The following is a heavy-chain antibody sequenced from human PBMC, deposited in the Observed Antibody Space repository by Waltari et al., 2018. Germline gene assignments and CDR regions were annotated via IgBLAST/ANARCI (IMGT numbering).Heavy chain of an antibody. D-gene: IGHD3-22*01. J-gene: IGHJ2*01. CDR1: GFTFGTYW. V-gene: IGHV3-7*01. CDR3: ARGSGYKYDWYFDL. Sequence: EEQLVDSGGHWVQPGGSLRLSCDAFGFTFGTYWMSWVCQAPGKGLEWGAKINKDGSEIHHVDSVEGRFTISRDNAKDSLFLQMDSLRAEDTAIYQCARGSGYKYDWYFDLWGRGTRVTVSS. CDR2: INKDGSEI.